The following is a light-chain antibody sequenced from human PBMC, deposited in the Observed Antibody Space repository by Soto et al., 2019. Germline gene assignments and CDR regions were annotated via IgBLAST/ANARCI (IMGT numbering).Light chain of an antibody. V-gene: IGLV1-40*01. J-gene: IGLJ1*01. CDR3: QSYDNRLGGSYV. CDR1: SSNIGAGYE. Sequence: QSVLTQPPSVSGAPGQRVTVSCTGSSSNIGAGYEVHWYQQLPGTAPKLLIYGNSNRPSGVPDRFSGSKSGTSASLAITGLQPEDEGDYYCQSYDNRLGGSYVFGSGTQLTVL. CDR2: GNS.